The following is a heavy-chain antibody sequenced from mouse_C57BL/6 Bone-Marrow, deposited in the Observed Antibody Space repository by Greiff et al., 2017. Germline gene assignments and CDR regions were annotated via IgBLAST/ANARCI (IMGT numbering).Heavy chain of an antibody. Sequence: VQLQQSGAELVKPGASVKLSCKASGYTFTSYWMQWVKQRPGQGLEWIGEIDPSDSYTNYNQKFKGKATLTVDTSSSTAYMQLSSLTSEDSAVYYCARSGTTVVEDYWGQGTSVTVSS. CDR3: ARSGTTVVEDY. CDR2: IDPSDSYT. J-gene: IGHJ4*01. V-gene: IGHV1-50*01. CDR1: GYTFTSYW. D-gene: IGHD1-1*01.